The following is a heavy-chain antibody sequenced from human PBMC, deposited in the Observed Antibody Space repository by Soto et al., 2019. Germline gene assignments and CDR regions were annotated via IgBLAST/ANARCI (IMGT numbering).Heavy chain of an antibody. CDR2: IHPSGST. D-gene: IGHD1-1*01. Sequence: QVQLQQWGAGLLKPSETLSLTCAVYDESLSGYYYTWTRQPPGKGLEWIGEIHPSGSTHYNPSLKTRVTLSQDTSKKQLSLNLISVTAADTAVHYCSRGIDAYKGGRTWGQGTLVTVSS. V-gene: IGHV4-34*02. CDR3: SRGIDAYKGGRT. CDR1: DESLSGYY. J-gene: IGHJ5*02.